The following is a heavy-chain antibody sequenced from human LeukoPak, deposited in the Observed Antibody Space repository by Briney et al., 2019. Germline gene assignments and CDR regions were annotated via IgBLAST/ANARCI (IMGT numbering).Heavy chain of an antibody. Sequence: PGTSLRLSCAASGFTFSSFGMHWVRQAPGKGLEWVAVISSDGSNKDYGDSVKGRFTISRDNAKESLFLQMNSLRPEDTALYYCASLKIRRIGNAFDIWGQGTMVTVSS. V-gene: IGHV3-30*03. D-gene: IGHD1-1*01. CDR3: ASLKIRRIGNAFDI. CDR2: ISSDGSNK. CDR1: GFTFSSFG. J-gene: IGHJ3*02.